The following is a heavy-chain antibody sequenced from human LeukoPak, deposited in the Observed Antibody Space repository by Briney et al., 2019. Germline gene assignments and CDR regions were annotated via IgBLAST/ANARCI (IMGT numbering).Heavy chain of an antibody. D-gene: IGHD2/OR15-2a*01. Sequence: PSETLSLTCTVSGGSISSYYWSWLRQPAGKGLEWNGRIYTSGSTNYNPSLKSRVTMSVDTSKNQFSLKLSSVTAADTAVYYCARVLRDYYYYYMDVWGKGTTVTVSS. CDR1: GGSISSYY. CDR2: IYTSGST. V-gene: IGHV4-4*07. J-gene: IGHJ6*03. CDR3: ARVLRDYYYYYMDV.